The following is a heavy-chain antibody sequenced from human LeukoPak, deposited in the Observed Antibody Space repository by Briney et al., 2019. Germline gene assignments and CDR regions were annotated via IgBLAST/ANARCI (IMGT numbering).Heavy chain of an antibody. CDR3: ARELGFVVVPAAIKAPDDY. CDR1: GYTFTSYS. D-gene: IGHD2-2*02. J-gene: IGHJ4*02. V-gene: IGHV1-18*01. Sequence: ASVKVSCKASGYTFTSYSITWVRQAPGQGLEWMGWISGYNGNTNYAQKFQGRVTMTRDTSISTAYMELSRLRSDDTAVYYCARELGFVVVPAAIKAPDDYWGQGTLVTVSS. CDR2: ISGYNGNT.